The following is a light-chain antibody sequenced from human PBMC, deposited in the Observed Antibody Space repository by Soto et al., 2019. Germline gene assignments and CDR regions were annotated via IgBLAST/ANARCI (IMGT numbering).Light chain of an antibody. J-gene: IGLJ3*02. V-gene: IGLV1-44*01. Sequence: QSVLTQPPSASGTPGQRVTISCSGSSSNIGGNTVNWFQQVPGTAPKLLIYSNNQRPSGVPDRFSGSKSGTSASLAISGLQSEDETDYYCAAWDGSLNGWVFGGGTQLTVL. CDR1: SSNIGGNT. CDR2: SNN. CDR3: AAWDGSLNGWV.